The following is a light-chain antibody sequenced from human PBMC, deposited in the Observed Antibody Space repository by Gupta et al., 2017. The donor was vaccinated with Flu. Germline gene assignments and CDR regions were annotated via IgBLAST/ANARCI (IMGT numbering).Light chain of an antibody. Sequence: SSCRSSQSLVHRNGNIYLTWFQQRPGQSPRRLIYRVSNRYVGVPDRFRGSGSCTDFTLKISRVEAEDVGVYYCMQGTYWPTFGQGTKVEIK. J-gene: IGKJ1*01. CDR1: QSLVHRNGNIY. V-gene: IGKV2-30*02. CDR2: RVS. CDR3: MQGTYWPT.